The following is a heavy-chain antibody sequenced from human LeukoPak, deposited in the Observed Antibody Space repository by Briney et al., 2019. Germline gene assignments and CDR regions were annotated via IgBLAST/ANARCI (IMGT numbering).Heavy chain of an antibody. J-gene: IGHJ4*02. D-gene: IGHD2-15*01. V-gene: IGHV1-8*01. CDR1: GYTFTSYD. Sequence: ASVTVSCKASGYTFTSYDINWVRQAPGQGLEWMGWMNPNSGNTGSAQRFQGRVTMTRNTSISTAYMELSSLRSEDTAVYYCARALRVGRYSADYWGQGTLVTVSS. CDR3: ARALRVGRYSADY. CDR2: MNPNSGNT.